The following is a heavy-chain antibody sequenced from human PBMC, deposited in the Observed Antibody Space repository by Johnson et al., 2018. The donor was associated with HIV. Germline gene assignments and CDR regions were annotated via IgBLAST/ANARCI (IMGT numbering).Heavy chain of an antibody. D-gene: IGHD3-16*01. CDR2: ISYDGSNK. J-gene: IGHJ3*02. CDR1: GFTFSSYA. Sequence: QMLLVESGGGVVQPGRSLRLSCAASGFTFSSYAMHWVRQAPGKGLEWVAVISYDGSNKYDADSVKGRFTISRDNSKNTLYLQMNKLRAEDTAVYFCASQVRGLRLGVDAFDIWGQGTMVTVSS. V-gene: IGHV3-30*04. CDR3: ASQVRGLRLGVDAFDI.